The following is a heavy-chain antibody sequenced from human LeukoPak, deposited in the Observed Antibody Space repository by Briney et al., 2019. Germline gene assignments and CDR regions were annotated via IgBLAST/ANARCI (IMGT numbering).Heavy chain of an antibody. CDR1: GYTFTGYY. Sequence: GASVKVSCKASGYTFTGYYMHWVRQAPGQGLEWMGWINPNSGGTNYAQKFQGRVTMTRDTSISTAYMELSRLRPDDTAVYYCARVPKATPGHFDYWGQGTLVTVSS. CDR3: ARVPKATPGHFDY. J-gene: IGHJ4*02. V-gene: IGHV1-2*02. CDR2: INPNSGGT.